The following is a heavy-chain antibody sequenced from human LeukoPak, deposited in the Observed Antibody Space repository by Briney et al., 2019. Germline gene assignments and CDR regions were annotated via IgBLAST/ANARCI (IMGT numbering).Heavy chain of an antibody. D-gene: IGHD3-9*01. CDR1: GGSISSGGYS. CDR3: ANIYYDILTGYFLASGSLGY. Sequence: SETLSLTCAVSGGSISSGGYSWSWIRQPPGKGLEWIGYIYYSGSTYYNPSLKSRVTISVDTSKNQFSLKLSSVTAADTAVYYCANIYYDILTGYFLASGSLGYWGQGTLVTVSS. CDR2: IYYSGST. J-gene: IGHJ4*02. V-gene: IGHV4-30-4*07.